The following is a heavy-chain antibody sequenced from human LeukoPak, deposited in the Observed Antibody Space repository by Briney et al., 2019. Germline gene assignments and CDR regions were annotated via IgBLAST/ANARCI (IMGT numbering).Heavy chain of an antibody. CDR3: ARDLVCYFVGWYFDL. D-gene: IGHD2-8*01. Sequence: GASVKVSCKASGYTFTSYVMHWVRQAPGQRLEWMGWINGGNGNTKYSQKFQGRVTITRDTSASTAYMELSSLRSEDTAVYYCARDLVCYFVGWYFDLWGRGTLVTVSS. CDR2: INGGNGNT. CDR1: GYTFTSYV. J-gene: IGHJ2*01. V-gene: IGHV1-3*01.